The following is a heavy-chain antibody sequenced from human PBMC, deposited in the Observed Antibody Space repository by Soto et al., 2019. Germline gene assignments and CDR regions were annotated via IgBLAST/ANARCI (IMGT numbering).Heavy chain of an antibody. J-gene: IGHJ6*02. D-gene: IGHD3-9*01. CDR1: GYTFTSYY. Sequence: SVKVSCKASGYTFTSYYMHWVRQAPGQGLEWMGIINPSGGSTSYAQKFQGRVTMTRDTSTSTVYMELSSLRSEDTAVYYYATSKLFYDILTGFRYYYYYGMDVWGQGTTFTVSS. CDR3: ATSKLFYDILTGFRYYYYYGMDV. V-gene: IGHV1-46*01. CDR2: INPSGGST.